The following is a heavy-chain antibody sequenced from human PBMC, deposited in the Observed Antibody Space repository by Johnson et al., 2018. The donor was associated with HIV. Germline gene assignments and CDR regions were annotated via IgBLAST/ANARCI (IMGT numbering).Heavy chain of an antibody. CDR3: ARSPRAAEGAFDI. J-gene: IGHJ3*02. D-gene: IGHD6-13*01. CDR1: GFTFSDYA. CDR2: ISYDGSNK. V-gene: IGHV3-30*04. Sequence: QVQLVESGGGVVQPGRSLRLSCAASGFTFSDYAMHWVRQAPGKGLEWVAVISYDGSNKYYADSVKGRFIISGDKSKNTLYLQMNSLRAEDTAVYYCARSPRAAEGAFDIWGQGTMVTVSS.